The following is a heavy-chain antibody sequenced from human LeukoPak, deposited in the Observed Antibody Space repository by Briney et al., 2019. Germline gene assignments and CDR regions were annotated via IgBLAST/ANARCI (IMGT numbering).Heavy chain of an antibody. J-gene: IGHJ4*02. CDR3: AREEYQLKRYYDY. CDR1: GFTFSSYG. D-gene: IGHD2-2*01. V-gene: IGHV3-33*01. Sequence: PGGSLRLSCAASGFTFSSYGMHWVRQAPGKGLEWVAVIWYDGSNKYYADSVKGRFTISRDNSKNMLYLQMNSLRAEDTAVYYCAREEYQLKRYYDYWGQGTLVTVSS. CDR2: IWYDGSNK.